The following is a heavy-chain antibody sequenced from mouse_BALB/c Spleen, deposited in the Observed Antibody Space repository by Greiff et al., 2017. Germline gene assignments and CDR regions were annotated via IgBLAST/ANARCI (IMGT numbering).Heavy chain of an antibody. Sequence: EVQLQQSGAELVKPGASVKLSCTASGFNIKDTYMHWVKQRPEQGLEWIGRIDPANGNTKYDPKFQGKATITADTSSNTAYLQLSSLTSEDTAVYYCARNYGSRGPYYFDYWGQGTTLTVSS. CDR2: IDPANGNT. CDR1: GFNIKDTY. CDR3: ARNYGSRGPYYFDY. J-gene: IGHJ2*01. D-gene: IGHD1-1*01. V-gene: IGHV14-3*02.